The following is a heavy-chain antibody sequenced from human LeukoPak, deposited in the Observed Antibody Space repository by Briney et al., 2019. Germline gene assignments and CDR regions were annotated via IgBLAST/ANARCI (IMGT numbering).Heavy chain of an antibody. D-gene: IGHD3-22*01. CDR3: ARGDSSNWYYDY. CDR2: ISGSGGST. Sequence: GGSLRLSCAASGFTFSSYAMSWVRQAPGKGLEWVSAISGSGGSTYYADSVKGRFTISRDNSKNTLYLQMNSLRAEDTAVYYCARGDSSNWYYDYWGQGTMVTVSS. V-gene: IGHV3-23*01. CDR1: GFTFSSYA. J-gene: IGHJ4*02.